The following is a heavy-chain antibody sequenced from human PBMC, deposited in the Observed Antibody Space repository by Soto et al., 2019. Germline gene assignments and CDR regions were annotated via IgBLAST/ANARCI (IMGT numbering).Heavy chain of an antibody. V-gene: IGHV3-73*01. CDR2: IRSKANSYAT. Sequence: HPGGSLRLSCAASGFTFSGSAMHWVRQASGKGLEWVGRIRSKANSYATAYAASVKGRFTISRDDSKNTAYLQMNSLKTEDTAVYYCTIPDIFSSLTSVLYDILTGRGDAFDIWGQGTMVTVSS. D-gene: IGHD3-9*01. CDR1: GFTFSGSA. CDR3: TIPDIFSSLTSVLYDILTGRGDAFDI. J-gene: IGHJ3*02.